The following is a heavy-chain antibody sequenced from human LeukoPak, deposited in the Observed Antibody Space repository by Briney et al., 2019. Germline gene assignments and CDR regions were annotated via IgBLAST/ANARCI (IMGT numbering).Heavy chain of an antibody. D-gene: IGHD2-2*01. V-gene: IGHV4-59*01. CDR3: ARDQTVVPAATRYYYYYGMDV. CDR2: IYYSGST. Sequence: PSETLSLTCTVSGGSIGSYYWSWIRQPPGKGLEWIGYIYYSGSTNYNPSLKSRVTISVDTSKNQFSLKLSSVTAADTAVYYCARDQTVVPAATRYYYYYGMDVWGQGTTVTVSS. CDR1: GGSIGSYY. J-gene: IGHJ6*02.